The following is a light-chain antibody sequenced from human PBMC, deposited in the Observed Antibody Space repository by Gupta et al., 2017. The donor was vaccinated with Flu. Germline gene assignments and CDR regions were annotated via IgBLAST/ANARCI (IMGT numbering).Light chain of an antibody. CDR1: QTVGDK. J-gene: IGKJ4*01. CDR2: GAS. Sequence: QSPASVSVSAGESATLSCSASQTVGDKLAWYQQKPGQAPRLLIYGASTRATGIPVRFSGSGSGTEFTLTISSLQSEDFAVYYCQNVPLTFGGGTKVEI. V-gene: IGKV3-15*01. CDR3: QNVPLT.